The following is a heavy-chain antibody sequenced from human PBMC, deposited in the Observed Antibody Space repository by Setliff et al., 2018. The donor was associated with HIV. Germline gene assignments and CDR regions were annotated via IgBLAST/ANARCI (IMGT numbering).Heavy chain of an antibody. J-gene: IGHJ6*03. CDR3: AKDSEAVAVKYYYMDV. V-gene: IGHV3-7*01. CDR1: GFTFSSRW. CDR2: IKQDGSEN. D-gene: IGHD6-19*01. Sequence: GGSLRLSCAASGFTFSSRWMTWVRQAPGKGLEWVANIKQDGSENYFVDSVRGRFTISRDTPNHMVYLQMNNLRPEDTALYYCAKDSEAVAVKYYYMDVWGRGTTVTVSS.